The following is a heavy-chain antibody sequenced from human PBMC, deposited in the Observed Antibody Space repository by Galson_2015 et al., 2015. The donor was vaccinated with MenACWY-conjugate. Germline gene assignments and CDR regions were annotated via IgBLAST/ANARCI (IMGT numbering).Heavy chain of an antibody. D-gene: IGHD6-25*01. J-gene: IGHJ4*02. CDR1: GFTFSTYG. CDR3: FAINSGTDY. CDR2: IWYDGSQT. Sequence: SLRLSCATSGFTFSTYGFHWVRQAPGKGLEWVAVIWYDGSQTYYADSVRGRLTISRDNSKNAAYLQMSSLRAEDTAMYYCFAINSGTDYWGQGTLVTVSS. V-gene: IGHV3-33*01.